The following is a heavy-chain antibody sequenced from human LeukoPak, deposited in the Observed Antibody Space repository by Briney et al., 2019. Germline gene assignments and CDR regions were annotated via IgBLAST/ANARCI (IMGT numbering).Heavy chain of an antibody. CDR1: GFTVSSNY. CDR3: VRDAGTPLNY. J-gene: IGHJ4*02. V-gene: IGHV3-53*01. CDR2: IFSGGTT. Sequence: GGSLRLSCAASGFTVSSNYMSWIRQAPGKGLEWVSVIFSGGTTYYADSVKGRFTISRDDSKNTLYLQMNSPRAEDTAVYYCVRDAGTPLNYWGQGTLVTVSS. D-gene: IGHD1-1*01.